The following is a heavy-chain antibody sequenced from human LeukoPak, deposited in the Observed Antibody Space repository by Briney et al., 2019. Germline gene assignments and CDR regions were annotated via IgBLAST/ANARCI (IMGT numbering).Heavy chain of an antibody. CDR1: GYTFTAYY. CDR2: IKPNSGGT. V-gene: IGHV1-2*02. J-gene: IGHJ4*02. Sequence: ASVKVSCKASGYTFTAYYMHWVRQAPGQGLEWIGWIKPNSGGTNYAQKFQGRVTMTRDTSISTAYMELSRLRSDDTAVYYCAVDSNKYDILTGYYQWGQGTLVTVSS. CDR3: AVDSNKYDILTGYYQ. D-gene: IGHD3-9*01.